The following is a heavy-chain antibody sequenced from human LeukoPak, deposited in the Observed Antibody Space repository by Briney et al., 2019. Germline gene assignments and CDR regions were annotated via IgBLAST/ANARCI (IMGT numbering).Heavy chain of an antibody. D-gene: IGHD5-12*01. V-gene: IGHV3-15*01. CDR3: STWWLRRVVDY. Sequence: GGSLRLSCAASGFTFNNAWMSWVRQAPGKGLEWVGHIKSKTDGGTTDYAAPVKGRFTISRDDSKNTVYLQMNSLKIEDTAVYYCSTWWLRRVVDYWGQGTLVTVSS. CDR1: GFTFNNAW. CDR2: IKSKTDGGTT. J-gene: IGHJ4*02.